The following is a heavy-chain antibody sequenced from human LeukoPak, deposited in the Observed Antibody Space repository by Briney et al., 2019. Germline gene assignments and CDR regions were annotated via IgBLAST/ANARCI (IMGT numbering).Heavy chain of an antibody. CDR2: INHSGST. V-gene: IGHV4-34*01. Sequence: SETLSLTCAVYGGSFSNYYWNWIRQSPGKGLEWIGEINHSGSTNYNPSLKSRVTISLDTSKNQFSLKLSSVTAADTAVYYCAREILSAEDYYDSSGFDYWGQGTLVTVSS. J-gene: IGHJ4*02. D-gene: IGHD3-22*01. CDR3: AREILSAEDYYDSSGFDY. CDR1: GGSFSNYY.